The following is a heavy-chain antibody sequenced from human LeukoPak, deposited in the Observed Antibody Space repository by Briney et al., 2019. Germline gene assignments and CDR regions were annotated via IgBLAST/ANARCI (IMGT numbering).Heavy chain of an antibody. CDR3: ARRGDGGRSFDY. V-gene: IGHV3-53*01. D-gene: IGHD4-23*01. CDR1: GFTVSTTY. CDR2: IYVDGRT. Sequence: GGSLRLSCAASGFTVSTTYMSWVRQAPGKGLEWVSLIYVDGRTSYADSVKGRFTISRDNSKNTLYLQVNSLRAEDTAVYYCARRGDGGRSFDYWGQGTLVTVSS. J-gene: IGHJ4*02.